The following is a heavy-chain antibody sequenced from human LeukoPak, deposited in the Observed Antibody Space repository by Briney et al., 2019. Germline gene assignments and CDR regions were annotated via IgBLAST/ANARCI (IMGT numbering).Heavy chain of an antibody. Sequence: QPGGSLRLSCTASGFTFGDYAMSWFRQAPGKGLEWVGLIRSKAYGGTTEYAASVKGRFTISRDDSKSIAYLQMNSLKTEDTAVYYCTTWRYQPTLNWFDPWGQGTLVTVSS. CDR3: TTWRYQPTLNWFDP. V-gene: IGHV3-49*03. CDR2: IRSKAYGGTT. J-gene: IGHJ5*02. D-gene: IGHD2-2*01. CDR1: GFTFGDYA.